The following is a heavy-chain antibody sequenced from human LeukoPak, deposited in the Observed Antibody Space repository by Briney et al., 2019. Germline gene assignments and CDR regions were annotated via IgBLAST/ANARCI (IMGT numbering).Heavy chain of an antibody. CDR2: IYYSGST. Sequence: SETLSLTCTVSGGSISSYYWSWIRQPPGKGLECIGNIYYSGSTNYNPSLKSRVTISIDTPKNQFSLKLNSVTAADTAVYYCARGPGVATIKEWGQGTLVTVSS. CDR1: GGSISSYY. V-gene: IGHV4-59*01. D-gene: IGHD5-12*01. CDR3: ARGPGVATIKE. J-gene: IGHJ4*02.